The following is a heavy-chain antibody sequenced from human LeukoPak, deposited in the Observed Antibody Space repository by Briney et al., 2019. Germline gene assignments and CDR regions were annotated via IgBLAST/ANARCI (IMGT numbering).Heavy chain of an antibody. CDR1: GYSISSGYY. J-gene: IGHJ6*03. Sequence: SETLSLTCAVSGYSISSGYYWGWIRQPPGKGLEWIGSIYHSGSTYYSPSLKSRVTISVDTSKNQFSLKLSSVTASDTAVYYCARQPYYYYMDVWGKGTTVTVSS. V-gene: IGHV4-38-2*01. CDR3: ARQPYYYYMDV. CDR2: IYHSGST.